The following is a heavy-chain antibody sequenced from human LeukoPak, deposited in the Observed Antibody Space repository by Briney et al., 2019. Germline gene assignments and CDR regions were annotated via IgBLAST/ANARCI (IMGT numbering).Heavy chain of an antibody. D-gene: IGHD7-27*01. J-gene: IGHJ6*02. V-gene: IGHV1-2*02. CDR1: GYTFTGYY. Sequence: ASVKVSCKASGYTFTGYYMHWVRQAPGQGLEWMGWINPNSGGTNYAQKFQGRVTMTRDTSISTAYMELSRLRSDDTAVYYCARDGLGSYYYYYGMDVWGQGTTVTVSS. CDR3: ARDGLGSYYYYYGMDV. CDR2: INPNSGGT.